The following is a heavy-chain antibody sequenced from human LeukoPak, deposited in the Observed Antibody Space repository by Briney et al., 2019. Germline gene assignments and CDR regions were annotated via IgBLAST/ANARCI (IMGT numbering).Heavy chain of an antibody. V-gene: IGHV4-59*01. Sequence: SETLSLTCTVSGGSISSYYWSWIRQPPGKGLEWIGYIYYSGSTNYNPSLKSRVTISVDTSKDQFSLKLSSVTAADTAVYYCARGMTTVTPAFDYWGQGTLVTVSS. CDR3: ARGMTTVTPAFDY. CDR2: IYYSGST. CDR1: GGSISSYY. D-gene: IGHD4-11*01. J-gene: IGHJ4*02.